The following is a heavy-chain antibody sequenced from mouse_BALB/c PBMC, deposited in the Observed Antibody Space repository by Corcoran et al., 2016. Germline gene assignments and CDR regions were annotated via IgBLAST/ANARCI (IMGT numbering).Heavy chain of an antibody. CDR3: GRSREGNYVVY. Sequence: EVQLQQSGAELVKPGASVKLSCTASGFNIKDTYMHWVQQRPEQGLEWIGRIDPANGNTKFDPKFQGKATMTADTSSNTVYLQLSSLTSEATAVYYCGRSREGNYVVYWGQGTTLTVSS. D-gene: IGHD2-1*01. CDR2: IDPANGNT. J-gene: IGHJ2*01. CDR1: GFNIKDTY. V-gene: IGHV14-3*02.